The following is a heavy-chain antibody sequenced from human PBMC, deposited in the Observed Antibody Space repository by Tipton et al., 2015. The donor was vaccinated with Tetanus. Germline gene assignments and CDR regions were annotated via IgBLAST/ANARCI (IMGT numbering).Heavy chain of an antibody. D-gene: IGHD4-23*01. J-gene: IGHJ2*01. CDR3: ASMTPVDWYFDL. CDR2: IYYGGAT. CDR1: GGSVNSGTYY. Sequence: TLSLTCSVSGGSVNSGTYYWSWIRQPPGKGLEWLGDIYYGGATHYNPSLKSRVTISVDTSKNQLSLKLTSVTAADTAVYYCASMTPVDWYFDLWGRGTLVTVSS. V-gene: IGHV4-61*01.